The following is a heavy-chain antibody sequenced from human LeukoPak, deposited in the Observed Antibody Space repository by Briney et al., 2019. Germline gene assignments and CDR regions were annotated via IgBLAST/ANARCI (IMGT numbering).Heavy chain of an antibody. Sequence: GRSLRLSCAASGFTFSSYGMHWVRQAPGKGLEWVAVISFDGSNKYYADSVKGRFTISRDNSKNTLYLQMNSLRAEDTAVYYCAKDLGVVATIDWYFDLWGRGTLVTVSS. CDR2: ISFDGSNK. D-gene: IGHD5-12*01. CDR1: GFTFSSYG. CDR3: AKDLGVVATIDWYFDL. J-gene: IGHJ2*01. V-gene: IGHV3-30*18.